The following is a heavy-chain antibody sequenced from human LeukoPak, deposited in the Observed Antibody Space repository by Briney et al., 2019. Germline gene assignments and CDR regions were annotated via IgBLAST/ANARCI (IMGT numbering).Heavy chain of an antibody. CDR2: INPSGGST. J-gene: IGHJ5*02. V-gene: IGHV1-46*01. CDR1: GCTFTSYY. CDR3: ARDLGDTAMPSNWFDP. Sequence: ASVKVSCKASGCTFTSYYMHWVRQAPGQGLEWMGIINPSGGSTSYAQKFQGRVTMTRDTSTSTVYMELSSLRSEDTAVYYCARDLGDTAMPSNWFDPWGQGTLVTVSS. D-gene: IGHD5-18*01.